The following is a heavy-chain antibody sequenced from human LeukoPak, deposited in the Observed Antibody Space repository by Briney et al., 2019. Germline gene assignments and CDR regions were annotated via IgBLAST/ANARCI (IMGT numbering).Heavy chain of an antibody. V-gene: IGHV1-2*02. CDR2: INPKSGGT. J-gene: IGHJ5*02. Sequence: ASVKVSCKPSGHTFTDYYIHWVRQAPGQGLEWMGWINPKSGGTKFAQKFQGRVTMTRDTSISTVYMEMSRLRSDDTAMYYCAGLSNVAARPGWFDPWGQGTLVTVSS. CDR3: AGLSNVAARPGWFDP. D-gene: IGHD6-6*01. CDR1: GHTFTDYY.